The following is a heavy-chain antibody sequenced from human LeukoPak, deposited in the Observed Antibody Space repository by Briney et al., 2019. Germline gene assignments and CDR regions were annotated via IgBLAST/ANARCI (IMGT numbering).Heavy chain of an antibody. J-gene: IGHJ4*02. CDR1: GFTFSSYS. V-gene: IGHV3-21*01. CDR3: ARFSWYSGYDLDAEEFDY. CDR2: ISSSSSYI. D-gene: IGHD5-12*01. Sequence: GGSLRLSCAASGFTFSSYSMNWVRQAPGKGLEWVSFISSSSSYIYYADSVKGRFTISRDNAKNSLYLQMNSLRAEDTAVYYCARFSWYSGYDLDAEEFDYWGQGTLVTVSS.